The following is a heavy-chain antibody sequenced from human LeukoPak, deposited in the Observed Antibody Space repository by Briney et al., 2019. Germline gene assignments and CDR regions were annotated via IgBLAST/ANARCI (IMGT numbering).Heavy chain of an antibody. Sequence: GGSLRLSCAASGFTFSNYAMNWVRQAPGKGLEWVSALSGSGDSTYYADSVKGRFTISRDNSKNTLYLQMNSLRAEDTAVYYCVKGLRSSGYSLFDYWGQGTLVTASS. J-gene: IGHJ4*02. CDR2: LSGSGDST. D-gene: IGHD3-22*01. CDR1: GFTFSNYA. V-gene: IGHV3-23*01. CDR3: VKGLRSSGYSLFDY.